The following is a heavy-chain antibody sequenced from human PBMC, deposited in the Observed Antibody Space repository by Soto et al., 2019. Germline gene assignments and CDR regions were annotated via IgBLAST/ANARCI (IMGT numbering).Heavy chain of an antibody. CDR2: ISGSGGST. J-gene: IGHJ6*02. Sequence: GSLRLSCAASGFTFRSYAMSWVRQAPGKGLEWVSAISGSGGSTYYADSVKGRFTISRDNSKNTLYLQMNSLRAEDTAVYYCARDWAGCSSTSCYRGGYYYGMDVWGQGTTVTVSS. CDR1: GFTFRSYA. D-gene: IGHD2-2*02. CDR3: ARDWAGCSSTSCYRGGYYYGMDV. V-gene: IGHV3-23*01.